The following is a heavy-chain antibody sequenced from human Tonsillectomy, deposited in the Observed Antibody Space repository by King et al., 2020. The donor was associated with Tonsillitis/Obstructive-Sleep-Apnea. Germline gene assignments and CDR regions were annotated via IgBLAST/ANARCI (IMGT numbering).Heavy chain of an antibody. CDR1: GFTFSSYG. CDR2: ISGSGGSL. D-gene: IGHD6-19*01. Sequence: VQLVESGGGLVQPGGSLRLSCAASGFTFSSYGMSWVRQAPGKGLEWVSAISGSGGSLYYADPVKGRFTISRENAKNTLYLKMNTLRAEDTTVYYCAKSCLHGGWYEDGFEIWGQGTMVTVSS. CDR3: AKSCLHGGWYEDGFEI. V-gene: IGHV3-23*04. J-gene: IGHJ3*02.